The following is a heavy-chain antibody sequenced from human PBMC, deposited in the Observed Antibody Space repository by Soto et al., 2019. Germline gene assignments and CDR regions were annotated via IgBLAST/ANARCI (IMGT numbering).Heavy chain of an antibody. CDR2: ISGSGVNT. CDR1: GFPFSRYA. V-gene: IGHV3-23*01. Sequence: GGSLRLSCAASGFPFSRYAMSWVRQAPGKGLEWVAAISGSGVNTYYADSVKGRCTISRDQSKNTLYLQRNSLRAEDTAIYSCAKDKGAGGGSCFDSWGQGTLVTVSS. D-gene: IGHD2-15*01. CDR3: AKDKGAGGGSCFDS. J-gene: IGHJ4*02.